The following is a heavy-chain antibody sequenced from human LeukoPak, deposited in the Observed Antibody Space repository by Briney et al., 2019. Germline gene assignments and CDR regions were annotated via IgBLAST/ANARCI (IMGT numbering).Heavy chain of an antibody. Sequence: GGSLRLSCAASGFTFSGSALHWVRQASGKGLEWVGRIRSTANGYATAYAASVKGRFTISRDDSKNTAYLQMDSLKTEGTAVYYCTGNYYGSGSYADFDYWGQGTLVTVSS. CDR3: TGNYYGSGSYADFDY. CDR2: IRSTANGYAT. V-gene: IGHV3-73*01. D-gene: IGHD3-10*01. CDR1: GFTFSGSA. J-gene: IGHJ4*02.